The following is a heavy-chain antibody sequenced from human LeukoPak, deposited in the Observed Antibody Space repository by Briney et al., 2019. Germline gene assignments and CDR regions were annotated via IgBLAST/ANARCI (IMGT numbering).Heavy chain of an antibody. CDR1: GYTFTSYG. D-gene: IGHD6-19*01. CDR2: ISAYNGNT. V-gene: IGHV1-18*01. Sequence: ASVKVSCKASGYTFTSYGISWVRRAPGQGLEWMGWISAYNGNTNYAQKLQGRVTMTTDTSTSTAYMELRSLRSDDAAVYYCARDQWLGDAFDIWGQGTMVTVSS. CDR3: ARDQWLGDAFDI. J-gene: IGHJ3*02.